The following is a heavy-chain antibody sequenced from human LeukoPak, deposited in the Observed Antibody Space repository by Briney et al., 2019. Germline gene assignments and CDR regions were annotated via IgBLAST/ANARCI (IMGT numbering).Heavy chain of an antibody. CDR1: GGSIRSYY. D-gene: IGHD1-26*01. CDR3: ARGGIVGSRTYWFDP. V-gene: IGHV4-59*01. J-gene: IGHJ5*02. Sequence: RSSETLSLSCTVSGGSIRSYYWSWIRQPPGKGLECIWYIYYIGSTNYNPSLKSRVTISLDTSKSQFSLKLTSVTPADTAVYYCARGGIVGSRTYWFDPWGQGILVTVSS. CDR2: IYYIGST.